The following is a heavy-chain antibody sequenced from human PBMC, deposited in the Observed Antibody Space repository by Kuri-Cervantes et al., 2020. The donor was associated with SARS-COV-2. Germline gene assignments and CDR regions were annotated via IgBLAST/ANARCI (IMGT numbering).Heavy chain of an antibody. CDR2: ISSSSSTI. CDR3: ARSRSTANLDY. V-gene: IGHV3-48*04. J-gene: IGHJ4*02. Sequence: LSLTCAASGFTFSSYSMNWVRQAPGKGLEWVSYISSSSSTIYYADSVKGRFTISRDNSKNSVSLQMNSLRVEDMAVYYCARSRSTANLDYWGQGTLVTVSS. CDR1: GFTFSSYS. D-gene: IGHD2-21*02.